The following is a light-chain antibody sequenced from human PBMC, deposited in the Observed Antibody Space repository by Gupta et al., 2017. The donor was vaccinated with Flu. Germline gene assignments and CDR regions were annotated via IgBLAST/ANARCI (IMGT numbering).Light chain of an antibody. Sequence: EIVLTQSPATLSLSPGERATLSCRASQSVSILLAWYQQKPGQAPRLLIYDASNRATGIPARFSGSGSGTDFTLTISSLEPEDFAVYYCQQRRDWPPYTFGQGTKLEIK. CDR2: DAS. CDR3: QQRRDWPPYT. J-gene: IGKJ2*01. V-gene: IGKV3-11*01. CDR1: QSVSIL.